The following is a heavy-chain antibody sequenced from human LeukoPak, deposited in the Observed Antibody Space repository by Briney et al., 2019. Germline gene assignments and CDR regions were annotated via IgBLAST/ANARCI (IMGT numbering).Heavy chain of an antibody. V-gene: IGHV3-23*01. J-gene: IGHJ4*02. CDR3: AKVRSGSANWALRIFDN. Sequence: PGGSLRLSCAVSGFAFGSEAMSRVRQSPARGLEWVASISPGGGTTYYADYVKGRFTISRDNSNNTLYVQMNSLRAEDTAVYYCAKVRSGSANWALRIFDNWGQGTLVTVSS. CDR2: ISPGGGTT. CDR1: GFAFGSEA. D-gene: IGHD1-1*01.